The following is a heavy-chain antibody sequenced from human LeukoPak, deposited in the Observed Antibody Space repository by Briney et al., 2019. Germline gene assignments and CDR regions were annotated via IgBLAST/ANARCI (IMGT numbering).Heavy chain of an antibody. J-gene: IGHJ4*02. CDR2: INWNGGST. D-gene: IGHD6-19*01. CDR1: GFTFDDYG. Sequence: PGGSLRLSCAVSGFTFDDYGMSWVRQAPGKGLEWVSGINWNGGSTGYVDSVKGRFTISRDNAKNSPHLQMNSLRAEDTALYYCARDISSGWYFDYWGQGTLVTVSS. V-gene: IGHV3-20*04. CDR3: ARDISSGWYFDY.